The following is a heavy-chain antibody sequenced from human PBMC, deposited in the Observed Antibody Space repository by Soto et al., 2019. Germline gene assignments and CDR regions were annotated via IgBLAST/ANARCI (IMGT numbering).Heavy chain of an antibody. CDR2: IIPIFGTA. V-gene: IGHV1-69*01. J-gene: IGHJ4*02. CDR1: RGTFSSYA. Sequence: QVQLVQSGAEVKKPGSSVKVSCKASRGTFSSYAISWVRQAPGQGLEWMGGIIPIFGTANYAQKFQGRVTITADESTSTAYMELSSLISEDTAVYYCARGGEQQLVTTGFDYWGQGTLGTVSS. CDR3: ARGGEQQLVTTGFDY. D-gene: IGHD6-13*01.